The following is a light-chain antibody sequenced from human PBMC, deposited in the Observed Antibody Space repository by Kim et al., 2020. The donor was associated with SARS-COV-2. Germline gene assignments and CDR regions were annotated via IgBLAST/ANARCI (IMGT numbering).Light chain of an antibody. CDR1: QSIRSW. J-gene: IGKJ2*01. V-gene: IGKV1-5*03. CDR3: QQYNSYSTYT. Sequence: ASVGDRVTITCRASQSIRSWLAWYQQKPGTAPNLLLYSASSLESGVPSRFSGSGSGTEFTLTISSLQPDDFATYHCQQYNSYSTYTFGQGTKLEI. CDR2: SAS.